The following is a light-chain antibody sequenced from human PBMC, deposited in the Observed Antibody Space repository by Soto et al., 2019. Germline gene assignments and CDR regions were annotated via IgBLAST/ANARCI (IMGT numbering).Light chain of an antibody. CDR2: GAS. CDR1: KSVGSN. V-gene: IGKV3-15*01. CDR3: QQYYNWPPYT. J-gene: IGKJ2*01. Sequence: IELTQSPATLSVSPGEGATLSCRANKSVGSNLAWYQQKPAQAPRLLIYGASTRATGIPARFSGSGSGTDFNLTISSLQSADFSVYYCQQYYNWPPYTFGQATKLDIK.